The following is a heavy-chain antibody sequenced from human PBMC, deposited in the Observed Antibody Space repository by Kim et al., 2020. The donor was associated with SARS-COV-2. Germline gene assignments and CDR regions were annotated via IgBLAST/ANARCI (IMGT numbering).Heavy chain of an antibody. D-gene: IGHD1-20*01. CDR3: TTLSWYVMRD. J-gene: IGHJ4*02. CDR1: GFIFSNAW. Sequence: GGSLRLSCAGSGFIFSNAWMSWVRQAPGKGLEWVGRIKSKPNGETKDYAAPVKGRFTISRDDSRSTLYLEMNSLQTEDTAVYYCTTLSWYVMRDWGQGTLVTVSS. V-gene: IGHV3-15*05. CDR2: IKSKPNGETK.